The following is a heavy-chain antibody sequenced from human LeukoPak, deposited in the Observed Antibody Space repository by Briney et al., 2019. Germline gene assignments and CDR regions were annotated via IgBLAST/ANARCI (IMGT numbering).Heavy chain of an antibody. V-gene: IGHV1-69*13. CDR1: GGTFSSYA. CDR2: IIPIFGTA. D-gene: IGHD6-13*01. J-gene: IGHJ4*02. CDR3: ARGGAAGTDPFDY. Sequence: GASVTVSCKASGGTFSSYAISWVRQAPGQGLEWMGGIIPIFGTANYAQKFQGRVTITADESTSTAYMELSSLRSEDTAVYYCARGGAAGTDPFDYWGQGTLVTVSS.